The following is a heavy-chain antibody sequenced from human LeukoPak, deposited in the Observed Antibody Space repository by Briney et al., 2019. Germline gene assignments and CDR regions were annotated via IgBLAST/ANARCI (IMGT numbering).Heavy chain of an antibody. V-gene: IGHV3-66*01. Sequence: GGSLRLSCAASGFSFSTYGIHWVRQAPGKGLEWVSVIYSGGSTYYADSVKGRFTISRDNSKNTLYLQMNSLRAEDTAVYYCARSTHGMDVWGQGTTVTVSS. CDR2: IYSGGST. CDR3: ARSTHGMDV. CDR1: GFSFSTYG. J-gene: IGHJ6*02.